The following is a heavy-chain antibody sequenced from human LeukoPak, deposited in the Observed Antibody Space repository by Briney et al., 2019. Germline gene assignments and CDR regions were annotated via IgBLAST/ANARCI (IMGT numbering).Heavy chain of an antibody. CDR2: ISYDGSNE. D-gene: IGHD6-13*01. CDR3: ARQGRAAGEFDY. V-gene: IGHV3-30*03. CDR1: GFTFSSYG. Sequence: GGSLRLSCAASGFTFSSYGMHWVRQAPGKGLEWVAVISYDGSNEYYADSVKGRFTISRDNSKNTLYLQMNSLRAEDTAVYYCARQGRAAGEFDYWGQGTLVTVSS. J-gene: IGHJ4*02.